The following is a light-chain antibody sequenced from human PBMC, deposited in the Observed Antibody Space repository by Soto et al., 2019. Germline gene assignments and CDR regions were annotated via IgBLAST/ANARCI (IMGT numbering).Light chain of an antibody. CDR3: QTWGTGIRVV. CDR2: LNSDGSH. Sequence: QLVLTQSPSASASLGASVKLTCTLSSAHSTYAIAWHQQQAEKGLRFLMKLNSDGSHNKGDGIPDRFSGSSSGAERYLTISSLQSEDEADYYCQTWGTGIRVVFGGGTKLTVL. J-gene: IGLJ2*01. V-gene: IGLV4-69*01. CDR1: SAHSTYA.